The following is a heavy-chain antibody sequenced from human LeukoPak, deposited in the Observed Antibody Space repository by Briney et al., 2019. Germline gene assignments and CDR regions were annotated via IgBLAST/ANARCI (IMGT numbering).Heavy chain of an antibody. D-gene: IGHD3-22*01. CDR1: GGTFSSYA. J-gene: IGHJ4*02. V-gene: IGHV1-69*13. CDR3: ASQYYYDSSGYYYVDY. CDR2: IIPIFGTA. Sequence: SVKVSCKASGGTFSSYAISWVRQAPGQGLEWMGGIIPIFGTANYAQKFQGRVTITADESTSTAYMELSSLRSEDTAVYYCASQYYYDSSGYYYVDYWGQGTLVAVSS.